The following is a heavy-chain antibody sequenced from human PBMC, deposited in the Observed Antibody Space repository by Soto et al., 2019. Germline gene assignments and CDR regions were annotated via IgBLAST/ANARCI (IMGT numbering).Heavy chain of an antibody. Sequence: QVQLQESGPGLVKPSGTLSLTCAVSGGSISSSNWWSWVRQPPGKGLEWIGEIYHSGSTNYNPSLKRRVTISVDKSKNQFSLKLSAVTAADTAVYYCARGRIAAPIYYYYGMDVWGQGTTVTVSS. D-gene: IGHD6-6*01. CDR2: IYHSGST. CDR1: GGSISSSNW. J-gene: IGHJ6*02. CDR3: ARGRIAAPIYYYYGMDV. V-gene: IGHV4-4*02.